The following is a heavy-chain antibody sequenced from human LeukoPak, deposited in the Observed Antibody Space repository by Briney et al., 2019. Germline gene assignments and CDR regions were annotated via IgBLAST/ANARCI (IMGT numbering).Heavy chain of an antibody. D-gene: IGHD1-1*01. CDR1: GFTFSSYA. CDR2: ISYDGSSK. CDR3: ASGKAGTASWFDY. Sequence: GGSLRLSCAASGFTFSSYAMHWVRQAPGKGLEWVAVISYDGSSKYYADSVKGRFTISRDNSKNTLYLQMNSLRAEDTAVYYCASGKAGTASWFDYWGQGTLVTVSS. J-gene: IGHJ4*02. V-gene: IGHV3-30-3*01.